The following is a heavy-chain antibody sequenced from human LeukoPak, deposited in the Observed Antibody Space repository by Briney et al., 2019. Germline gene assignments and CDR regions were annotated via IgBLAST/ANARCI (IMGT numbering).Heavy chain of an antibody. CDR2: ISWNSGSI. CDR3: ARERNYYDSSGYYPQQFDY. V-gene: IGHV3-9*01. D-gene: IGHD3-22*01. Sequence: GRSLRLSCAASGFTFDDYAMHWVRQAPGKGLEWVSGISWNSGSIGYADSVKGRFTISRDNAKNSLYLQMNSLRAEDTAVYYCARERNYYDSSGYYPQQFDYWGQGTLVTVSS. CDR1: GFTFDDYA. J-gene: IGHJ4*02.